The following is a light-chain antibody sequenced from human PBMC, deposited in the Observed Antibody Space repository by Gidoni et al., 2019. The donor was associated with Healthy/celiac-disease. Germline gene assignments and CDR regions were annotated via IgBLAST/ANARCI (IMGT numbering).Light chain of an antibody. CDR3: QQYYSTPWT. CDR2: WAS. V-gene: IGKV4-1*01. J-gene: IGKJ1*01. CDR1: QSVLYSSNNKNY. Sequence: SQSVLYSSNNKNYLAWYQQKPGQPPKLHIYWASTRESGVPDRFSGSGSGTDFTLTISSLQAEDVAVYYCQQYYSTPWTFGQGTKVEIK.